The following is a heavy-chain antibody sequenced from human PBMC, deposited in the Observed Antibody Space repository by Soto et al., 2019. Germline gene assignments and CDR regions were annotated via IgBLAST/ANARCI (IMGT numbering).Heavy chain of an antibody. CDR1: GASITNDDFF. CDR3: AKMERTQLWLLVQT. D-gene: IGHD5-18*01. CDR2: ITYGGSI. J-gene: IGHJ5*02. V-gene: IGHV4-31*03. Sequence: SETHSLTCTVSGASITNDDFFWPWVRQPPEKCLEWLPYITYGGSIYYDPPFRSRLPVSIDKSKSHVSCNVRSLTAPGTAVDSSAKMERTQLWLLVQTWGQGLLSTVS.